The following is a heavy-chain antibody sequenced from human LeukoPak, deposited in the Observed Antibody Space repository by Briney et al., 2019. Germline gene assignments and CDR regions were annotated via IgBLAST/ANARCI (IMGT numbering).Heavy chain of an antibody. D-gene: IGHD5-18*01. CDR1: GGTFSSYA. CDR2: IIPIFGTA. CDR3: ARPLDTAMTPQAFDI. J-gene: IGHJ3*02. Sequence: ASVKVSCKASGGTFSSYAISWVRQAPGQGLEWMGGIIPIFGTANYAQKFQGRVTITTDESTSTAYMELSSLRSEDTAVYYCARPLDTAMTPQAFDIWGQGTMVTVSS. V-gene: IGHV1-69*05.